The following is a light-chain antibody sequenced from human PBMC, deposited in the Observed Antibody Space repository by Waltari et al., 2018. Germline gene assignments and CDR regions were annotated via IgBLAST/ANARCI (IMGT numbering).Light chain of an antibody. Sequence: EVVLTQSPATLSLSPGERATLSCRASQRVSNSLAWYRQKPGQAPSLLIYDASTGAACIPGRFSGSGSGTDFTLTISSLEPEDFAVYYCQLRTGWPMTFGQGTRLEIK. V-gene: IGKV3-11*01. CDR1: QRVSNS. CDR2: DAS. J-gene: IGKJ5*01. CDR3: QLRTGWPMT.